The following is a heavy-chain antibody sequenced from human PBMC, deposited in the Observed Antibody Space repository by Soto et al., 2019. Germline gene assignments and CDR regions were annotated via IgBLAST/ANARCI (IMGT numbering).Heavy chain of an antibody. CDR2: TYYRSRWYN. CDR3: AGTTSHQWYYMDV. Sequence: SQTLSLNCVISGDSVSSNSAAWNWIRLSPSRGLEWLARTYYRSRWYNDYAVSVRSRITVNPDTSKNQFSLQLTSVTPEDTAVYYCAGTTSHQWYYMDVWGKGTTVTVSS. CDR1: GDSVSSNSAA. V-gene: IGHV6-1*01. J-gene: IGHJ6*03. D-gene: IGHD1-7*01.